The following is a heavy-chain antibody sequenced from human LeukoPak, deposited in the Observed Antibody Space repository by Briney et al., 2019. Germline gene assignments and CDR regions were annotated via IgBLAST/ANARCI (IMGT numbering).Heavy chain of an antibody. CDR1: GDSISSYY. J-gene: IGHJ5*02. CDR2: FHYSGST. D-gene: IGHD3-10*01. CDR3: ARQGDYFGSGRLRGWFDP. V-gene: IGHV4-59*08. Sequence: SETLSLTCTVSGDSISSYYWSWIRQPPGKGLEWIGYFHYSGSTNYNPSLKSRVTISVDTSKNQFSLKLSSVTAADTAVYYCARQGDYFGSGRLRGWFDPWGQGTLVTVRS.